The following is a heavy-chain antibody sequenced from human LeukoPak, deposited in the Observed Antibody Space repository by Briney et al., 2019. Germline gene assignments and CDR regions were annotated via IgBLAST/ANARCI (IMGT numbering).Heavy chain of an antibody. J-gene: IGHJ3*02. D-gene: IGHD6-13*01. CDR3: AKNIAAAATGAFDI. V-gene: IGHV3-23*01. CDR2: ISGSGGST. CDR1: GFTFNVYS. Sequence: GGSLRLSCAASGFTFNVYSMSWVRQAPGKGLEWVSAISGSGGSTYYADSVKGRFTISRDNSKNTLYLQMNSLRAEDTAVYYCAKNIAAAATGAFDIWGQGTMVTVSS.